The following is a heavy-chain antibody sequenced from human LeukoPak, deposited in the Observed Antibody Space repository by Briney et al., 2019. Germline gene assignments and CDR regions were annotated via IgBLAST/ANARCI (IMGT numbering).Heavy chain of an antibody. D-gene: IGHD3-9*01. CDR1: GYTFTSYG. J-gene: IGHJ4*02. CDR3: ARVGSNYDILTGYEY. CDR2: ISAYNGNT. Sequence: ASVKVSCKASGYTFTSYGISWVRQAPGQGLEWMGWISAYNGNTNYAQKLQGRVTMTTDTSTSTAYMELRILRSDDTAVYYCARVGSNYDILTGYEYWGQGTLVTVSS. V-gene: IGHV1-18*01.